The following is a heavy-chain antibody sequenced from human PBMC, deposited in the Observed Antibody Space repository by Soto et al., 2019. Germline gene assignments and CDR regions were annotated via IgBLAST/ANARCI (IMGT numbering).Heavy chain of an antibody. CDR1: GYTFTSYA. V-gene: IGHV1-3*01. D-gene: IGHD6-19*01. J-gene: IGHJ4*02. CDR2: INAGNGNT. Sequence: QVQLVQSGAEVKKPGASVKVSCQASGYTFTSYAMHWVRQAPGQRLEWMGWINAGNGNTKYSQKFQGRVTITRDTSASTAYMELSSLRSEDTAVYYCARDGMPVAGHFDYWGQGTLVTVSS. CDR3: ARDGMPVAGHFDY.